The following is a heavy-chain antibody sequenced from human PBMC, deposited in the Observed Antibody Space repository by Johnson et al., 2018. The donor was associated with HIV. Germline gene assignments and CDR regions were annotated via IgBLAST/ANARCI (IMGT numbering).Heavy chain of an antibody. CDR1: GFTVSSNY. Sequence: VQLVESGGALVQPGGSLRLSCAASGFTVSSNYMSWVRPAPGKGLEWVSAIYSGGSTYYAASGQGRFTISRDNSKKKLYLQMSRLRADDTAGDYCAREGGAFYESSGSLGFDIWGQGTMVAVSS. CDR3: AREGGAFYESSGSLGFDI. CDR2: IYSGGST. V-gene: IGHV3-66*01. D-gene: IGHD3-22*01. J-gene: IGHJ3*02.